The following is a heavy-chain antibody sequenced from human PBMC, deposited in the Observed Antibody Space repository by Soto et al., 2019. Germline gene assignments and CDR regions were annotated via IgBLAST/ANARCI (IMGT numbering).Heavy chain of an antibody. D-gene: IGHD3-10*01. CDR3: ARETYYYGSGSYRSAFDI. V-gene: IGHV4-59*01. CDR2: IYYSGST. J-gene: IGHJ3*02. CDR1: GGSISSYY. Sequence: QVQLQESGPGLVKPSETLSLTCTVSGGSISSYYWSWIRQPPGKGLEWIGYIYYSGSTNYNPSLKSRVTISVDTAKNQFSLKLSSVTAADTAVYYCARETYYYGSGSYRSAFDIWGQGTMVTVSS.